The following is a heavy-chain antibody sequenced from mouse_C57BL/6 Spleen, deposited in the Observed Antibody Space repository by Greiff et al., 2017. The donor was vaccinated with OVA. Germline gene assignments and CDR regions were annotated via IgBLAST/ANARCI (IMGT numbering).Heavy chain of an antibody. Sequence: EVKLLESGPGLVKPSQSLSLTCSVTGYSITSGYYWNWIRQFPGNKLEWMGYISYDGSNNYNPSLKNRISITRDTSKNQFFLKLNSVTTEDTATYYCARVEDYFDYWGQGTTLTVSS. J-gene: IGHJ2*01. CDR3: ARVEDYFDY. CDR2: ISYDGSN. CDR1: GYSITSGYY. V-gene: IGHV3-6*01.